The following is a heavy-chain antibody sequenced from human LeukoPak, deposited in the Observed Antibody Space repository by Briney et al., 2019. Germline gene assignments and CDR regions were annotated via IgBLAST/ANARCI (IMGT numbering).Heavy chain of an antibody. CDR2: IKQDGSEK. V-gene: IGHV3-7*01. CDR1: GFTFSSYW. CDR3: AREESAVEMVPDY. J-gene: IGHJ4*02. D-gene: IGHD5-24*01. Sequence: GGSLRLSCAASGFTFSSYWMSWVRQAPGKGREWWANIKQDGSEKYYVDSVKGRFTISRDNAKNSLYLQMNSLRAEDTAVYYCAREESAVEMVPDYWGQGTLVTVSS.